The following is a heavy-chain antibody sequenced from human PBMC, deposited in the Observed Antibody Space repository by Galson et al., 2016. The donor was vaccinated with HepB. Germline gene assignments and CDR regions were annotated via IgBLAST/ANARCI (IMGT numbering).Heavy chain of an antibody. CDR3: ARDPRKTRYQLLEVYYYYYGMDV. J-gene: IGHJ6*02. CDR2: INPYNGNT. CDR1: GYTFTSYG. D-gene: IGHD2-2*01. Sequence: SVKVSCKASGYTFTSYGISWVRQAPGQGLEWMGWINPYNGNTNYAQKLQGRVTMTTDTSTSTAYMELRSLRSDDTAVYYCARDPRKTRYQLLEVYYYYYGMDVWSQGTTVTVSS. V-gene: IGHV1-18*01.